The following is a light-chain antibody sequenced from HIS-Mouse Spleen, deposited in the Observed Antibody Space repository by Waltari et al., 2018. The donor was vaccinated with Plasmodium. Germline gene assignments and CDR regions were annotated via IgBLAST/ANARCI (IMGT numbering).Light chain of an antibody. Sequence: QSDLTQPSPVSGCAGQANINSCPGTDRDAGSYNLDSSYQQHPGKAPQLMIYEGRKRPSVVSNRFSGSKSGNTASLTISGLQAEDESDYYCCSYAGSSTFPYVFGTGTKVTVL. CDR3: CSYAGSSTFPYV. CDR2: EGR. J-gene: IGLJ1*01. V-gene: IGLV2-23*03. CDR1: DRDAGSYNL.